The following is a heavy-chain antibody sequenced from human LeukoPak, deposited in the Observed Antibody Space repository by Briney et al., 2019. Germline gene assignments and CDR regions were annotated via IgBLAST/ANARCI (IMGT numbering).Heavy chain of an antibody. J-gene: IGHJ5*02. CDR1: GGTFSSYA. CDR3: ARSGVWAYCSSTSCYYNWFDP. Sequence: SVKVSCKASGGTFSSYAISWVRQAPGQGLEWMGGIIPIFGTANYAQKFQGRVTITAGESTSTAYMELSSLRSEDTAVYYCARSGVWAYCSSTSCYYNWFDPWGQGTLVTVSS. D-gene: IGHD2-2*01. CDR2: IIPIFGTA. V-gene: IGHV1-69*01.